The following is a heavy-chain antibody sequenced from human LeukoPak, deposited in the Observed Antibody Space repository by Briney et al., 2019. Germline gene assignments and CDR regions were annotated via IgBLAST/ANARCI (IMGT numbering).Heavy chain of an antibody. CDR1: GGSFSGYY. CDR2: INHSGST. Sequence: SETLSLTCAVYGGSFSGYYWSWIRQPPGKGLEWIGEINHSGSTNYNPSLKSRVTISVDTSKNQFSLKLSSVTAADTAVYYCARDRGIAVAAPGNYYGMDVWGQGTTVTVSS. J-gene: IGHJ6*02. CDR3: ARDRGIAVAAPGNYYGMDV. V-gene: IGHV4-34*01. D-gene: IGHD6-19*01.